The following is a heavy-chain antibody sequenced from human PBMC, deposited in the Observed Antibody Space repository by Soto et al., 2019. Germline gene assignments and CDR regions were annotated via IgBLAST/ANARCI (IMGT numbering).Heavy chain of an antibody. V-gene: IGHV4-59*01. CDR1: GGSISSYY. J-gene: IGHJ6*02. CDR3: ARDSRRYYGSGSYYYYGMDV. Sequence: SETLSLTCTVSGGSISSYYWSWIRQPPGKGLEWIGYIYYSGSTNYNPSLKSRVTISGATSKNQCSLKLSSVTAADTAVYYCARDSRRYYGSGSYYYYGMDVWGQGTTVTVSS. CDR2: IYYSGST. D-gene: IGHD3-10*01.